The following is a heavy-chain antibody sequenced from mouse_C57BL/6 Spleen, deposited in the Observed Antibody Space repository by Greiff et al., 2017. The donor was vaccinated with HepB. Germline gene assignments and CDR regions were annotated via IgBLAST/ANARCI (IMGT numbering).Heavy chain of an antibody. V-gene: IGHV5-4*01. CDR3: ARDYGSSYYFDG. Sequence: EVMLVESGGGLVKPGGSLKLSCAASGFTFSSYAMSWVRQTPEKRVVWVATISDDGSYTYYPDNVKGRFTISRDNAKNDLYLQMSHLTSEDTAMYYCARDYGSSYYFDGWGQGATLTVAS. CDR1: GFTFSSYA. D-gene: IGHD1-1*01. CDR2: ISDDGSYT. J-gene: IGHJ2*01.